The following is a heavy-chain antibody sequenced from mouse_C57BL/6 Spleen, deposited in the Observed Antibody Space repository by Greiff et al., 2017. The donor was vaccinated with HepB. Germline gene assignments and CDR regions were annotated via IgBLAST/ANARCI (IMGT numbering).Heavy chain of an antibody. J-gene: IGHJ1*03. CDR2: ISDGGSYT. Sequence: EVMLVESGGGLVKPGGSLKLSCAASGFTFSSYAMSWVRQTPEKRLEWVATISDGGSYTYYPDNVKGRFTISRDNAKNNLYLQMSHLKSEDTAMYYCARDVYYGSGWYFDVWGTGTTVTVSS. D-gene: IGHD1-1*01. V-gene: IGHV5-4*01. CDR1: GFTFSSYA. CDR3: ARDVYYGSGWYFDV.